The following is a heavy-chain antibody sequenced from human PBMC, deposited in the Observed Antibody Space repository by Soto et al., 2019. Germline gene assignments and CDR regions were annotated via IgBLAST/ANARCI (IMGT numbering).Heavy chain of an antibody. V-gene: IGHV3-7*01. Sequence: EVQLVDSGGGLVQPGGSLRLSCAVSGFIFSDYRMSWVRQAPGKGLEWVANIKQDGSDTKYVNSVKGRFTISRDNVKNSLYLQMNSLRAEDTAAYYCTTGGATEHWGQGTLVTVSS. CDR1: GFIFSDYR. J-gene: IGHJ4*02. CDR3: TTGGATEH. D-gene: IGHD1-1*01. CDR2: IKQDGSDT.